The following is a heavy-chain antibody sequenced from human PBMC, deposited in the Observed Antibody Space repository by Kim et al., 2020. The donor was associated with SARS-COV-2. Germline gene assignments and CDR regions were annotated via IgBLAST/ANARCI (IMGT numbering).Heavy chain of an antibody. CDR2: IYSGGST. V-gene: IGHV3-53*01. CDR1: GFTVSSNY. J-gene: IGHJ6*02. CDR3: ARDSFPIAANCTNGVCYTNYYCGMDV. D-gene: IGHD2-8*01. Sequence: GGSLRLSCAASGFTVSSNYMSWVRQAPGKGLEWVSVIYSGGSTYYADSVKGRFTISRDNSKNTLYLQMNSLRAEDTAVYYCARDSFPIAANCTNGVCYTNYYCGMDVWGQGTPVTVSS.